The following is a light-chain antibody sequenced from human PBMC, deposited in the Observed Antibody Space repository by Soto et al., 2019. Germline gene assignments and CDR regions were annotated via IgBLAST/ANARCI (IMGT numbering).Light chain of an antibody. V-gene: IGKV1-5*03. Sequence: DIQMTQSPSTLSASVGDRVTITCRASQYIHNYLAWYQQKPGEAPKLLIYEAANVESGVPSRFSDSGTGTEFTLTISSVQPDDFATYYCQQSNNYPWTFGQGTRVEI. CDR1: QYIHNY. J-gene: IGKJ1*01. CDR3: QQSNNYPWT. CDR2: EAA.